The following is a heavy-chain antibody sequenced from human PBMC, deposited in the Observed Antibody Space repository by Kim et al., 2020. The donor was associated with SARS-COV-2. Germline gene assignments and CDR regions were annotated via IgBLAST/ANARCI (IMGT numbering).Heavy chain of an antibody. CDR3: AKQAIWGLGELYPYYFDY. V-gene: IGHV3-23*01. J-gene: IGHJ4*02. Sequence: GGSLRLSCAASGFTFSSSAMSWVRQAPGKGLEWVSAISGSGGSTYYADSVKGRFTISRDNSKNTLYLQMNSLRAEDTAVYYCAKQAIWGLGELYPYYFDYWSQGTLVTVSS. D-gene: IGHD3-10*01. CDR1: GFTFSSSA. CDR2: ISGSGGST.